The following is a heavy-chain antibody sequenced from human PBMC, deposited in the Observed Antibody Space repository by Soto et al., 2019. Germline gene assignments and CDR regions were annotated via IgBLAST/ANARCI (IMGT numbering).Heavy chain of an antibody. J-gene: IGHJ4*02. CDR1: GFTFSNAW. Sequence: EVQLVESGGGLIKPGGSLRLSCAASGFTFSNAWMNWVRQAPGKGLEWVGRIKSNTDGGTTDYAAPVKGRFTISRDDSKNTLYLQMNSLKTEDTAVYYCTRGGPVGATRIDYWGQGTLVTVSS. D-gene: IGHD1-26*01. CDR3: TRGGPVGATRIDY. CDR2: IKSNTDGGTT. V-gene: IGHV3-15*01.